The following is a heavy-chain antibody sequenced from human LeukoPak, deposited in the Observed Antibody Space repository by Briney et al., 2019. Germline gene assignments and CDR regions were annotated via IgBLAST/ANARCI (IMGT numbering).Heavy chain of an antibody. CDR2: IRQDGGEK. J-gene: IGHJ4*02. Sequence: GGSLKLSCVVSGFTFSSYWMSWVRQAPGKGLEWVANIRQDGGEKYYVDSVRGRFTISRDNAKSSLYLQMNSLRAEDMSVYYCARLRVGSYSFEYWGQGSLVTVSS. V-gene: IGHV3-7*03. D-gene: IGHD1-26*01. CDR1: GFTFSSYW. CDR3: ARLRVGSYSFEY.